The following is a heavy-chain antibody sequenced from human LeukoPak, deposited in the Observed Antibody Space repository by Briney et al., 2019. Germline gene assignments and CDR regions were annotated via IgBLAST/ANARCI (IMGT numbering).Heavy chain of an antibody. Sequence: PGGSLRLSCAASGFTFSNYGMHWVRQAPGKGLEWVVVISHDGSNNNYADSVKGRFTISRDNSKNTLYLQMNSLRPEDTAVYYCAKGGRVCSSTSCYTSYMDVWGKGTTVTVSS. V-gene: IGHV3-30*18. CDR1: GFTFSNYG. J-gene: IGHJ6*03. CDR3: AKGGRVCSSTSCYTSYMDV. CDR2: ISHDGSNN. D-gene: IGHD2-2*02.